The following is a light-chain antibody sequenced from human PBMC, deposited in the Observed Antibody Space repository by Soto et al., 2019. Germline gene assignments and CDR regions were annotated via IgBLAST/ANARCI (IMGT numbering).Light chain of an antibody. Sequence: QSALTQPASVSGSLGQSITISCTGTSSDVGAYNTVSWYQQHPGKVPKLMLYDVSNRPSGVSNRFSGSKSGNTASLIISGLQAEDEADYYCSSYTSSSTVVFGGGTKVTVL. V-gene: IGLV2-14*03. CDR1: SSDVGAYNT. CDR3: SSYTSSSTVV. J-gene: IGLJ3*02. CDR2: DVS.